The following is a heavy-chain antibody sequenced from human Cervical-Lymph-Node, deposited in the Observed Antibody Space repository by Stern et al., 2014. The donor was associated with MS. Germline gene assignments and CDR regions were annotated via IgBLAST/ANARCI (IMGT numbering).Heavy chain of an antibody. J-gene: IGHJ4*02. D-gene: IGHD6-6*01. CDR1: GFTFSSYG. V-gene: IGHV3-33*01. CDR2: IWYDGSNK. CDR3: ARGDSSSPLEY. Sequence: VQLVESGGGVVQPGRSLRLSCAASGFTFSSYGMHWVRQTPGQGLGWVAVIWYDGSNKYYADSVKGRFTISRDNSENTLYLQMNSLRAEDTAMYYCARGDSSSPLEYWGQGTLVTVSS.